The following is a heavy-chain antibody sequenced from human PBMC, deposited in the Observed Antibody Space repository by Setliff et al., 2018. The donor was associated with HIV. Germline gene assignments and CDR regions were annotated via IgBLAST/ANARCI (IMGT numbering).Heavy chain of an antibody. Sequence: GGSLRLSCAASGFTFFDYPLNWVRQAPGKGLEWVSSISSSGSYIYYADSVKGRFTISRDHATSALYLQMDSLRAEDTALYYCTRSHSTRDAFDIWGQGTMVTVSS. D-gene: IGHD2-2*01. CDR2: ISSSGSYI. CDR3: TRSHSTRDAFDI. V-gene: IGHV3-21*01. CDR1: GFTFFDYP. J-gene: IGHJ3*02.